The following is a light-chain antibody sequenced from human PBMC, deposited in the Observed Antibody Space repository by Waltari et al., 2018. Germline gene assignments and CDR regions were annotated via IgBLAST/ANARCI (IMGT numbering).Light chain of an antibody. V-gene: IGKV2-30*02. CDR1: QSLVHSDGNTY. CDR3: MQGTHWWT. CDR2: KVS. J-gene: IGKJ1*01. Sequence: DVVMTQSPLSLPVTLGQPASISCRSSQSLVHSDGNTYLNWFHQRPGQSPRRLIYKVSNRYSGVPDRFSGSGSGTDFTLKISRVEAEDVGFYYCMQGTHWWTFGQGTKVEIK.